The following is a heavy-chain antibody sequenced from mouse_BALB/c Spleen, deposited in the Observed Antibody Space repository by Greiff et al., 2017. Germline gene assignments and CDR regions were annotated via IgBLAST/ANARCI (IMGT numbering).Heavy chain of an antibody. CDR2: ISSGSSTI. D-gene: IGHD2-14*01. Sequence: DVHLVESGGGLVQPGGSRKLSCAASGFTFSSFGMHWVRQAPEKGLEWVAYISSGSSTIYYADTVKGRFTISRDNPKNTLFLQMTSLRSEDTAMYYCARGYRYDRYFDVWGAGTTVTVSS. J-gene: IGHJ1*01. CDR1: GFTFSSFG. CDR3: ARGYRYDRYFDV. V-gene: IGHV5-17*02.